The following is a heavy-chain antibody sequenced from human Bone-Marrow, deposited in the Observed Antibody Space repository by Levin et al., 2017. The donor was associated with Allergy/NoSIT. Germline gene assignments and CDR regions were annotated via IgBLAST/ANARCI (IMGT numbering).Heavy chain of an antibody. CDR3: ARGFDR. Sequence: GESLKISCKASGYTFTDYGISWVRQAPGQGLEWMGWINVNSGHTNYVQKFQGRVTMTKDTSTKTAYMELRSLRSDDTAIYYCARGFDRWGQGTLVTVSS. V-gene: IGHV1-18*01. J-gene: IGHJ4*02. CDR1: GYTFTDYG. CDR2: INVNSGHT.